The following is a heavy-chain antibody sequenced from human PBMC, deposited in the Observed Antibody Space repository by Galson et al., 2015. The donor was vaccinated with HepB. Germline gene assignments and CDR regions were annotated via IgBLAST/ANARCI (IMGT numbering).Heavy chain of an antibody. CDR2: ISTSSSII. J-gene: IGHJ4*02. Sequence: SLRLSCAASGFTFSSYSMNWVRQAPGKGLEWVSYISTSSSIIYYADSVKGRITIPRGNAKKSLYLQMNSLRAEDTAVYFCARDGGDSNFDYWGQGTLVTVSS. V-gene: IGHV3-48*01. D-gene: IGHD3-16*01. CDR1: GFTFSSYS. CDR3: ARDGGDSNFDY.